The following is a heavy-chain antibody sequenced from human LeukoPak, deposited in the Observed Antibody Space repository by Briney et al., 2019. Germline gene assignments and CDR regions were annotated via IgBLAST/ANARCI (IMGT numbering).Heavy chain of an antibody. CDR1: GGSISSYY. CDR2: IYYSGST. Sequence: PXETLSLTCTVSGGSISSYYWSWIRQPPGKGLEWIGYIYYSGSTNYNPSLKSRVTISVDTSKNQFSLKLSSVTAADTAVYYCARVNYYDSSGYFDYWGQGTLVTVSS. CDR3: ARVNYYDSSGYFDY. V-gene: IGHV4-59*01. D-gene: IGHD3-22*01. J-gene: IGHJ4*02.